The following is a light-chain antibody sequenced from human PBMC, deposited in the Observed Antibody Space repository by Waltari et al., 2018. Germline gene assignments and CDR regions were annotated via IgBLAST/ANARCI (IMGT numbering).Light chain of an antibody. CDR3: LHRSNWPPLFT. Sequence: DIQMTQSPSTLSASVGDRVSITCRASQSIVSWLAWYQQRPGKAPKLLIYDASTLESGVPSRFSGSGSGTDFTLTISSLEPEDFAVYYCLHRSNWPPLFTFGPGTKVDIK. CDR2: DAS. V-gene: IGKV1-5*01. J-gene: IGKJ3*01. CDR1: QSIVSW.